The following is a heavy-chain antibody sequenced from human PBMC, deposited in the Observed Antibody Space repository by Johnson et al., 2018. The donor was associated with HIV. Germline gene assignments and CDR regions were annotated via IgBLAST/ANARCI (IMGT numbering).Heavy chain of an antibody. D-gene: IGHD4-17*01. Sequence: QVQLVESGGGVVQPGRSLRLSCAASGFTFSSYGMHWVRQAPGKGLEWVAVIWYDGSNKYYADSVKGRFTISRDNSKNTVYLQMNSLRAEDTAVYYCAKDQYRKLTTVAGIWGQGTMVTVSS. CDR3: AKDQYRKLTTVAGI. J-gene: IGHJ3*02. V-gene: IGHV3-33*06. CDR2: IWYDGSNK. CDR1: GFTFSSYG.